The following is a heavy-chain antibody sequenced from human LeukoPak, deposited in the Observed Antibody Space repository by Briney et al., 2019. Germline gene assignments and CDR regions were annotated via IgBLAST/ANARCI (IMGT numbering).Heavy chain of an antibody. Sequence: GASVKVSCKASGGTFSSYAISWLRQAPGQGLEWMGWISVYNGNTNYAQKLQGRVTMTTDTSTTTAYMELRSLRSDDTAVYYCARADFYDGSGYVYWGQGTLVTVSS. CDR1: GGTFSSYA. CDR2: ISVYNGNT. J-gene: IGHJ4*02. CDR3: ARADFYDGSGYVY. D-gene: IGHD3-22*01. V-gene: IGHV1-18*01.